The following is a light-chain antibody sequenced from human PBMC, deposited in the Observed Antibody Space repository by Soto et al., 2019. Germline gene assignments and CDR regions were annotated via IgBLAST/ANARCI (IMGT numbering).Light chain of an antibody. J-gene: IGKJ3*01. V-gene: IGKV1-39*01. Sequence: DIQMTQSPSSLSASLLDRVTITCRASQSISSYLNWYQQKPGKAPKLLIYAASSLQSGVPSRFSGSGSGTDFTLTISSLQPEDFATYYCQQSYSTPFTFGPGTKVDIK. CDR2: AAS. CDR3: QQSYSTPFT. CDR1: QSISSY.